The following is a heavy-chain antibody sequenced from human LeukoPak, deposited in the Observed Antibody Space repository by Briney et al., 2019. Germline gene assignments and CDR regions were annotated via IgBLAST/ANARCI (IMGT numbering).Heavy chain of an antibody. V-gene: IGHV3-66*01. D-gene: IGHD5-24*01. J-gene: IGHJ4*02. CDR1: GFTVSNCY. Sequence: GGSLRLSCAASGFTVSNCYMNWVRQAPGKGLEWVSDLYSGGDTNYADSVKGRFTISRDNSKNTVLLQMNSLRAEDTAVYYCARGEDGYNLGARDYWGQGTLVPVSS. CDR2: LYSGGDT. CDR3: ARGEDGYNLGARDY.